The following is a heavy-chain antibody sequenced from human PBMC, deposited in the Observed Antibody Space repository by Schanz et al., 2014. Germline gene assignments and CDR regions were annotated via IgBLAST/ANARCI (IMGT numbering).Heavy chain of an antibody. CDR3: ARDGVDAAAGGNY. CDR1: GYTFTSDS. J-gene: IGHJ4*02. V-gene: IGHV1-46*03. D-gene: IGHD6-13*01. CDR2: INPSGGST. Sequence: QVQLVQSGTQVKKPGASVKVSCKASGYTFTSDSMHWVRQAPGQGLEWMGMINPSGGSTTYAQKFQGRVTRTRDTSTSTVYMELSSLRSEDTAVYYCARDGVDAAAGGNYWGQGTLVTDSS.